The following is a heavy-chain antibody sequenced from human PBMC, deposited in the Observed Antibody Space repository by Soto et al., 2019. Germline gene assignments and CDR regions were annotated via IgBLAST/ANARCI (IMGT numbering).Heavy chain of an antibody. CDR2: IIPIFGTA. CDR1: GGTFSSYA. D-gene: IGHD3-16*02. Sequence: SVKVSCKASGGTFSSYAISWVRQAPGQGLEWMGGIIPIFGTANYAQKFQGRVTITADESTSTAYMELSSLRSEDTAVYYCARTTYHAYVWGSYRTYYFDYWGQGTLVTVSS. V-gene: IGHV1-69*13. J-gene: IGHJ4*02. CDR3: ARTTYHAYVWGSYRTYYFDY.